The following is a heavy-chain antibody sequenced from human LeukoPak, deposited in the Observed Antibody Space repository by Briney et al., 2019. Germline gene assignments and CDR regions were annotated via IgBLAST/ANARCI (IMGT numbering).Heavy chain of an antibody. V-gene: IGHV3-53*01. CDR1: GFTVSSNY. J-gene: IGHJ4*02. CDR2: IYFGGTT. Sequence: GGSLRLSCAASGFTVSSNYMTWVRHAPGQGLEWVSVIYFGGTTYYADSVKGRFTISRDNSKNTVYLQMNSLRVEDTAVYYCARGDCVYVCWGQGTLVTVSS. D-gene: IGHD5/OR15-5a*01. CDR3: ARGDCVYVC.